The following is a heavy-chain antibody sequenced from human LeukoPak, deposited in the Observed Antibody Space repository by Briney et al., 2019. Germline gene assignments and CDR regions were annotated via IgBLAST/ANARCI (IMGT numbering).Heavy chain of an antibody. CDR3: ARQASRNYDATYYFDY. CDR2: IYSGGST. J-gene: IGHJ4*02. V-gene: IGHV3-53*01. CDR1: GFTVSSNY. Sequence: HAGGSLRLSCAASGFTVSSNYMSWVRQAPGKGLEWVSVIYSGGSTYYADSVKGRFTISRDNFKNTLYLQMNSLRAEDTAVYYCARQASRNYDATYYFDYWGQGTLVTVSS. D-gene: IGHD3-22*01.